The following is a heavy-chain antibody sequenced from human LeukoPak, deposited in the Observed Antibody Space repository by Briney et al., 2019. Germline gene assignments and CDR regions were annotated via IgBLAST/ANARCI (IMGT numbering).Heavy chain of an antibody. CDR2: INHSGST. CDR1: GGSFSGYY. V-gene: IGHV4-34*01. D-gene: IGHD6-19*01. J-gene: IGHJ4*02. Sequence: SETLSLTCAVYGGSFSGYYWSWIRQPPGKGLEWIGEINHSGSTNYNPSLKRRVTISVDTSKNQFSLKLSSVTAADTAVYYCARVRGRKQWLVIGTREGHFDYWGQGTLVTVSS. CDR3: ARVRGRKQWLVIGTREGHFDY.